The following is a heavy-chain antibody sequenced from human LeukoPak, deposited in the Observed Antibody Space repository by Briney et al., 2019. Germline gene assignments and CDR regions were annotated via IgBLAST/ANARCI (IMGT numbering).Heavy chain of an antibody. CDR3: ARRGYCSGGSCRTFDY. D-gene: IGHD2-15*01. Sequence: PGGSLRLSCAASGFTFSSYSMNWVRQAPGKGLEWVSSISSSSSYIYYADSVKGRFTISRDNAKNSLYPQMNSLRAEDTAVYYCARRGYCSGGSCRTFDYWGQGTLVTVSS. V-gene: IGHV3-21*01. J-gene: IGHJ4*02. CDR2: ISSSSSYI. CDR1: GFTFSSYS.